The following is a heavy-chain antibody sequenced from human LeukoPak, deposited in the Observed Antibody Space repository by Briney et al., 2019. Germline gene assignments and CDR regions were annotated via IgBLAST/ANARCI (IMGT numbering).Heavy chain of an antibody. D-gene: IGHD1-14*01. CDR3: TTARFGKARSAIN. CDR1: GFTFSSHA. V-gene: IGHV3-23*01. Sequence: AGGSLRLSCAASGFTFSSHAMSWVRQAPGKGLEWVSAISGSDGRLFYADAVKGRFTISRDNSKNTLYLQMNSLKTEDTAVYYCTTARFGKARSAINWGQGTLVTVSS. CDR2: ISGSDGRL. J-gene: IGHJ4*02.